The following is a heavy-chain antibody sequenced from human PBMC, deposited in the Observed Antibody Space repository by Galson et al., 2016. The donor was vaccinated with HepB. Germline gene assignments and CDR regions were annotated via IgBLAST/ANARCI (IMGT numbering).Heavy chain of an antibody. CDR2: IYYSGST. J-gene: IGHJ4*02. CDR3: AEVGPLVYVIDY. V-gene: IGHV4-61*01. Sequence: SETLSLTCTVCGGSVSSGNYYWSWIRQPPGKGLEWIGYIYYSGSTSYNPSLKSRVIISVDTSKNQFSLKLSSVTAADTAVYYCAEVGPLVYVIDYWGQGTLVTVSS. CDR1: GGSVSSGNYY. D-gene: IGHD5/OR15-5a*01.